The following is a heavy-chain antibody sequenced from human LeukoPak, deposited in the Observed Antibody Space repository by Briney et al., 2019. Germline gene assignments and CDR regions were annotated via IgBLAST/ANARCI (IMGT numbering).Heavy chain of an antibody. CDR3: ARAVVDDVVVPAANYYYYYMDV. D-gene: IGHD2-2*01. Sequence: GGSLRLSCAASGFTFSSYAMHWVRQAPGKGLEWVAVISYDGSNKYYADSVKGRFTISRDNSKNTLSLQMNSLRAEDTAVYYCARAVVDDVVVPAANYYYYYMDVWGKGTTVTVSS. J-gene: IGHJ6*03. CDR2: ISYDGSNK. CDR1: GFTFSSYA. V-gene: IGHV3-30*04.